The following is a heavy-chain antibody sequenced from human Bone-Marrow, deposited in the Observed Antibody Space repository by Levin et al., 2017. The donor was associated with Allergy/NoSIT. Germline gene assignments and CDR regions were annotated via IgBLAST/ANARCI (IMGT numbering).Heavy chain of an antibody. CDR1: GFTFSNYW. J-gene: IGHJ4*02. CDR3: TRDGSNGFDY. D-gene: IGHD6-19*01. CDR2: IKEDGSEK. Sequence: PGGSLRLSCAASGFTFSNYWMSWVRQAPGKGLEGVANIKEDGSEKYYVDSVKGRFTISRDNAKNSVFLQMNSLRAEDTAVYYCTRDGSNGFDYWGQGTLVTVSS. V-gene: IGHV3-7*01.